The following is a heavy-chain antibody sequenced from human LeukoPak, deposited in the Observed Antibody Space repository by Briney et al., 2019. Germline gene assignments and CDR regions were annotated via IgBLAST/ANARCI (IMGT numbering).Heavy chain of an antibody. CDR2: ITGSGAPT. D-gene: IGHD3-16*01. CDR3: AFRLRDYVWGSYSD. CDR1: GFSFSDYY. J-gene: IGHJ4*02. Sequence: GGSLRLSCAAAGFSFSDYYMSWVRQAPGKRLEWVSAITGSGAPTKYADSVGGRFPISKDNSRNALFLQMNGLRAEDTAVYYCAFRLRDYVWGSYSDWGQGTLVSVSS. V-gene: IGHV3-23*01.